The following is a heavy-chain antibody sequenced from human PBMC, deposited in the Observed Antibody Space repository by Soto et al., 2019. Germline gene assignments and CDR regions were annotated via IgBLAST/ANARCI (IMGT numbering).Heavy chain of an antibody. CDR2: IIPIFGTA. D-gene: IGHD3-22*01. CDR1: GGTFSSYA. Sequence: SVKVSCKASGGTFSSYAISWVRQAPGQGLEWMGGIIPIFGTANYAQKFQGRVTITADESTSTAYMELSSLRSEDTAVYYCASADYYYDSSGYYRPDYWGQGTLVTVYS. CDR3: ASADYYYDSSGYYRPDY. J-gene: IGHJ4*02. V-gene: IGHV1-69*13.